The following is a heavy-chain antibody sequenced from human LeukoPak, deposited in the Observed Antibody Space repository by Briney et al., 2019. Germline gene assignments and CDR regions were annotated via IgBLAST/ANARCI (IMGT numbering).Heavy chain of an antibody. V-gene: IGHV5-51*01. CDR1: GYSFTSYW. CDR3: ARGDVVRGVSWFDS. CDR2: IHPGDSDT. Sequence: GESLKISCKGSGYSFTSYWIGWVRQMPVKGLEWMGSIHPGDSDTKYSPSFQGQVTISVDKSTNTAYLQWKSLKASDTAMYYCARGDVVRGVSWFDSWGQGALVTVSS. D-gene: IGHD2-21*02. J-gene: IGHJ5*01.